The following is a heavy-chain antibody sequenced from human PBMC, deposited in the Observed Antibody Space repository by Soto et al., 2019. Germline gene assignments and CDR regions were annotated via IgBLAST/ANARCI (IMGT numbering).Heavy chain of an antibody. CDR3: ASLNYYYGRKYFHP. CDR1: GDSISSSFYY. D-gene: IGHD3-22*01. CDR2: IYYSGTT. J-gene: IGHJ5*02. V-gene: IGHV4-39*01. Sequence: SETLSLTCNVSGDSISSSFYYWGWIRQPPGKGLEWIGAIYYSGTTYYNPSLKTRVSLFLHTSENQFSLRLTSVTAADTAVYFCASLNYYYGRKYFHPCVHATLVTVPS.